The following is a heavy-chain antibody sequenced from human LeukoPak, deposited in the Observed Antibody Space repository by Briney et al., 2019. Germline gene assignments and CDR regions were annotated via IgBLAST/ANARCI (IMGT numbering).Heavy chain of an antibody. J-gene: IGHJ3*02. CDR3: ARNVPSPSHHFDI. CDR1: GXSISTISYY. Sequence: SETLSLTCTVSGXSISTISYYWGWIRQPPGKGLEWIGSLYYSGSTYYNPSLKSRVTISVDTSKNQFSLKLTSVTAADTAVYYCARNVPSPSHHFDIWGQGTMVTVSS. CDR2: LYYSGST. V-gene: IGHV4-39*01. D-gene: IGHD1-1*01.